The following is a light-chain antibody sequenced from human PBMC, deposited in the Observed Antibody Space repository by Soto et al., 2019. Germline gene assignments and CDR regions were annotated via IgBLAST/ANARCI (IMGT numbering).Light chain of an antibody. J-gene: IGLJ1*01. Sequence: QSALTQPRSVSGSPGQSVTISCTGTSSDVGGYNYVSWYQQHPGKAPKLMIYDVTKRPSGVPDRFSGSKSGNTASLIISGLQAEDEADYYCCSYAGSDTYVFATGTKLTVL. CDR2: DVT. CDR3: CSYAGSDTYV. V-gene: IGLV2-11*01. CDR1: SSDVGGYNY.